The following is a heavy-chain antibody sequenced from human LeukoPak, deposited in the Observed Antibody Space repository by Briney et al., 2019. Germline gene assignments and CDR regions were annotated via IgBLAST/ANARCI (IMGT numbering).Heavy chain of an antibody. CDR2: INPDSGGT. CDR3: ARTFYDTLDSDAFDF. CDR1: GYTLTELS. Sequence: ASVKVSCKVSGYTLTELSMHWVRQAPGQGLEWMGWINPDSGGTNNAQKFQGRVTMTRDTSISTAYMELSRLRSDDTAVCYCARTFYDTLDSDAFDFWGQGTMVTVSS. J-gene: IGHJ3*01. V-gene: IGHV1-2*02. D-gene: IGHD2/OR15-2a*01.